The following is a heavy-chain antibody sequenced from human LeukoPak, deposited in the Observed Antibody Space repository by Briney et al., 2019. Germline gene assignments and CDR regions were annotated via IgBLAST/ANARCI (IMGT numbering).Heavy chain of an antibody. J-gene: IGHJ4*02. CDR2: IKQDGSEK. V-gene: IGHV3-7*01. Sequence: GGSLRLSCAASGFTFSSYWMSWVRQAPGKGLEWVANIKQDGSEKYYVDSVKGRFTISRDNAKNSLYLQMNGLRAEDTAVYYCARGSSAFRFGEALDYWGQGTLVTVSS. D-gene: IGHD3-10*01. CDR3: ARGSSAFRFGEALDY. CDR1: GFTFSSYW.